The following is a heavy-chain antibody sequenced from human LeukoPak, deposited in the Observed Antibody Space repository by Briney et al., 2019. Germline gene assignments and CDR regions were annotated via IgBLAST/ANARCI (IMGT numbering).Heavy chain of an antibody. J-gene: IGHJ6*03. V-gene: IGHV4-39*01. CDR3: ARQISDYYYYHIDV. CDR2: IYYSGTT. D-gene: IGHD3-10*01. Sequence: SETLSLTCTVSAGSISSSHYYWGWIRQTPGKGLEWIGTIYYSGTTYYNPSLESRATISEDTSKNQFSLTLRSVTAADTAVYYCARQISDYYYYHIDVWGKGTTVTVSS. CDR1: AGSISSSHYY.